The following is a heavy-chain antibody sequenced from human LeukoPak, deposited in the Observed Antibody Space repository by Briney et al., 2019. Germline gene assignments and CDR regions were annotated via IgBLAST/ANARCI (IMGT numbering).Heavy chain of an antibody. V-gene: IGHV3-74*01. CDR2: INSDGGRT. Sequence: GGSLRLSCAASGFTFSNYWMHWVRQAPGKGLVWVSRINSDGGRTTYADSAKGRFTISRDNAQNTLYLQMNSLRAEDTALYYCARDAWMASTPLDYWGQGTLVTVSS. J-gene: IGHJ4*02. D-gene: IGHD5-24*01. CDR1: GFTFSNYW. CDR3: ARDAWMASTPLDY.